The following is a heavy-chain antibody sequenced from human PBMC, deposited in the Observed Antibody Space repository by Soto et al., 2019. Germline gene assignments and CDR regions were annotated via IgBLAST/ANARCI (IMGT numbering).Heavy chain of an antibody. J-gene: IGHJ3*02. CDR3: ARDLLGYCSGGSCYSSLGGAFDI. CDR1: GYTFTGYY. CDR2: INPNSGGT. Sequence: ASVKVSCKASGYTFTGYYMHWVRQAPGQGLEWMGWINPNSGGTNYAQKFQGWVTMTRDTSISTAYMELSRPRSDDTAVYYCARDLLGYCSGGSCYSSLGGAFDIWGQGTMVTVSS. D-gene: IGHD2-15*01. V-gene: IGHV1-2*04.